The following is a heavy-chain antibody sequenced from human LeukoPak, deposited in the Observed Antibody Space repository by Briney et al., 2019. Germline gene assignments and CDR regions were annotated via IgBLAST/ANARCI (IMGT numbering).Heavy chain of an antibody. J-gene: IGHJ4*02. Sequence: ASETLSLTCAVYGGSFSDYWYAWIRQSPGKGLEWMGEINHNGTTTYIPSLKSRVSMSVDTSKNQLSLSLRSVTAADAAVYYCASSNPLFDSSGYYPSYFDYWGQGTLVTVSS. V-gene: IGHV4-34*01. CDR1: GGSFSDYW. CDR3: ASSNPLFDSSGYYPSYFDY. D-gene: IGHD3-22*01. CDR2: INHNGTT.